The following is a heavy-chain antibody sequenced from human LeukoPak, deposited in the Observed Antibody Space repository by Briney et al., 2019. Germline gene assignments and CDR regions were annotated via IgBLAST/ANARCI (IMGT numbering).Heavy chain of an antibody. CDR2: VRVDGNEK. D-gene: IGHD6-19*01. CDR1: GFTFSNYW. V-gene: IGHV3-7*01. J-gene: IGHJ4*02. Sequence: GGSLRLSCAASGFTFSNYWMSWLRQAPGKGLEWVANVRVDGNEKYYVDSVKGRFTISRDNAKNSLYLQMNSLRAEDTAVYYCARDVEQWLVQGLGCWGQGTLVTVSS. CDR3: ARDVEQWLVQGLGC.